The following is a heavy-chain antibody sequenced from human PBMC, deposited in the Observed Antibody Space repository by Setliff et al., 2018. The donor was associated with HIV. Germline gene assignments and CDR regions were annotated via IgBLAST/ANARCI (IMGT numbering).Heavy chain of an antibody. Sequence: PGGSLSLSCAASEFTFSVYAMSWLRQAPGKGLEWVSGISGSGSSTYYADSVKGRFTISRDNSKNTLYLQMNRLRADDTAIYYCAKGASLVPRRPHFCYFDYWGQGALVTVSS. J-gene: IGHJ4*02. CDR1: EFTFSVYA. CDR3: AKGASLVPRRPHFCYFDY. D-gene: IGHD3-16*02. V-gene: IGHV3-23*01. CDR2: ISGSGSST.